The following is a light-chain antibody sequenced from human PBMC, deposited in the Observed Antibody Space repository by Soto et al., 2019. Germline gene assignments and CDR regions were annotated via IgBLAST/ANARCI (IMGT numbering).Light chain of an antibody. J-gene: IGLJ3*02. CDR3: RSYTSSSTRV. Sequence: QSALTQPASVSGSPGQSITISCTGNSSDVGGYNYVSWYQQHPGKAPKLMIYEVSNRPSGVSNRFSGSKSGNTASLTISGLQAEDEADYYCRSYTSSSTRVFGGGTKLTVL. V-gene: IGLV2-14*01. CDR1: SSDVGGYNY. CDR2: EVS.